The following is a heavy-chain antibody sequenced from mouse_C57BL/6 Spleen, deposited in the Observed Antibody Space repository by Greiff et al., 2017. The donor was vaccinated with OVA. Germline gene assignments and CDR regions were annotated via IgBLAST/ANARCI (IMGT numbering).Heavy chain of an antibody. CDR1: GYTFTDYN. J-gene: IGHJ3*01. Sequence: VQLQQSGPELVKPGASVKIPCKASGYTFTDYNMDWVKQSHGKSLEWIGDINPNNGGTIYNQKFKGKATLTVDKSSSTAYMELRSLTSEDTAVYYCARRITTVAAPWFAYWGQGTLVTVSA. CDR3: ARRITTVAAPWFAY. D-gene: IGHD1-1*01. CDR2: INPNNGGT. V-gene: IGHV1-18*01.